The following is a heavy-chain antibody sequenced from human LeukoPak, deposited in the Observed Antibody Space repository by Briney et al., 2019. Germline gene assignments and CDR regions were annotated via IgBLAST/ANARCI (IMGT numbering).Heavy chain of an antibody. V-gene: IGHV3-11*04. D-gene: IGHD6-13*01. CDR2: ISSSGSTI. J-gene: IGHJ4*02. CDR1: GFTFSDYY. Sequence: GGSLRLSCAVSGFTFSDYYMSWIRQAPGKGLEWVSYISSSGSTIYYADSVKGRFTISSDNAKNSLYLQMNSLRAEDTAVYYCAREEYSSSWSGPYFDYWGQGTLVTVSS. CDR3: AREEYSSSWSGPYFDY.